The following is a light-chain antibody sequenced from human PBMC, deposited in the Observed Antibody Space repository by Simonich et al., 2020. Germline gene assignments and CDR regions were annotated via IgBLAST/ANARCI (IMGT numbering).Light chain of an antibody. CDR3: QQYYSTPLT. Sequence: DIVMTQSPDSLAVSLGERATINSKSSQSVLYSSNNKNYLAWYHQKPGQPPKLLIYWAATRESGVPDRFSGSGSGTDFTLTISSLQAEDVAVYYCQQYYSTPLTFGGGTKVEIK. CDR1: QSVLYSSNNKNY. J-gene: IGKJ4*01. V-gene: IGKV4-1*01. CDR2: WAA.